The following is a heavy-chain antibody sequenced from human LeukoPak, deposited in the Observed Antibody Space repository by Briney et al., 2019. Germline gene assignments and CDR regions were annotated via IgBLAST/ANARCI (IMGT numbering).Heavy chain of an antibody. CDR3: ARVNPDNYYGMDV. CDR1: GGSISSSNW. CDR2: IYHSGST. V-gene: IGHV4-4*02. Sequence: SETLSLTCAVSGGSISSSNWWSWVRQPPGKGLEWIGEIYHSGSTNYNPSLKSRVTISVDTSKNQFSLKLSSVTAADTAVYYCARVNPDNYYGMDVWGQGTTVTVSS. J-gene: IGHJ6*02.